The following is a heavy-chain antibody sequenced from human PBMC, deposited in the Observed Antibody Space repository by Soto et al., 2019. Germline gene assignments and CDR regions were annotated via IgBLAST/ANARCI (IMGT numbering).Heavy chain of an antibody. D-gene: IGHD3-22*01. J-gene: IGHJ4*02. Sequence: GGSLRLSCAASGFTFSNAWINWVRQAPGKGLEWVANIKQDGSEKFYVDSVKGRFTISRDNAKNSLFLQMNSLRAEDTAVYYCARDAYSSGPDFDHWGQGTLVTVSS. CDR1: GFTFSNAW. CDR3: ARDAYSSGPDFDH. CDR2: IKQDGSEK. V-gene: IGHV3-7*05.